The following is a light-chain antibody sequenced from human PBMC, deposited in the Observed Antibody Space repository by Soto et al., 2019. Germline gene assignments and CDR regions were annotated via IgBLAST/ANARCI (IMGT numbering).Light chain of an antibody. CDR3: PQYNNWPRT. CDR2: GAS. Sequence: ENVLTQSPGTLSVSPGERATLSCRASQSVSSDLAWYHQKPGQAPRLLIYGASTGATGIPARFSGSGSGTEFTLTINSLQSEDFAVYYCPQYNNWPRTFGQGTKVDIK. CDR1: QSVSSD. J-gene: IGKJ1*01. V-gene: IGKV3-15*01.